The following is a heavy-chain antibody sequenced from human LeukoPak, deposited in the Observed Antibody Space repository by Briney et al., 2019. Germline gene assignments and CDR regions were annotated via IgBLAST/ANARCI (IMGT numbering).Heavy chain of an antibody. CDR2: MSPNTVNT. D-gene: IGHD4-17*01. Sequence: ASVKVSCKASGYTFTNYDINWVRQTPGRGLEWMGWMSPNTVNTGYAQKFQGRLTMTKNASITTAYMELSSLTSEDTAVYYCARGISDGEYEGGRGSWGQGTLVTVSS. J-gene: IGHJ4*02. CDR3: ARGISDGEYEGGRGS. CDR1: GYTFTNYD. V-gene: IGHV1-8*01.